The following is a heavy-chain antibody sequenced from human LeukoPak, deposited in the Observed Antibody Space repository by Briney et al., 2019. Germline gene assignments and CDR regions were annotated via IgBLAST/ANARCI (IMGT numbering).Heavy chain of an antibody. J-gene: IGHJ6*03. D-gene: IGHD1-26*01. CDR3: ARRRWELLGGYYYYYYMDV. CDR2: IYHSGSA. Sequence: SETLSLTCAVSGYSITSGYYWAWIRQPPGKGLEWIGNIYHSGSAYYNASLKSRVTISVDTSKNQLSLKLSCVAAADTAVYYCARRRWELLGGYYYYYYMDVWGKGTTVTVSS. CDR1: GYSITSGYY. V-gene: IGHV4-38-2*01.